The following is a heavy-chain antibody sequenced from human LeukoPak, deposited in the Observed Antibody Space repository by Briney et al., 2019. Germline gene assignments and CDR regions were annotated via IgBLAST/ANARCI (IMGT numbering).Heavy chain of an antibody. J-gene: IGHJ4*02. CDR3: AKFYDISTGYFDC. Sequence: GGSLRLSCAASGFTVSSNYMSWVRQAPGKGLEWVSAISGGGGSTYYADSVKGRFTISRDNSKNTLYLQMNSLRAEDTAVYYCAKFYDISTGYFDCWGQGTLVTVSS. CDR1: GFTVSSNY. V-gene: IGHV3-23*01. D-gene: IGHD3-9*01. CDR2: ISGGGGST.